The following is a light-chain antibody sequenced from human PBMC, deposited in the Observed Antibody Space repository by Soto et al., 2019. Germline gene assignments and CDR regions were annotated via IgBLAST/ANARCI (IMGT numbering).Light chain of an antibody. J-gene: IGKJ1*01. CDR2: GGS. Sequence: EIVMTQSPDTLSVSPGEGGTLSCRASQSVSRNVDWYQQKPGQAPRLLVYGGSTRVTGIPARFSGSGSGTELTLTISSLQSEDFAVYYCQQYNNWPPVRTFGQGTKVEIK. CDR3: QQYNNWPPVRT. V-gene: IGKV3-15*01. CDR1: QSVSRN.